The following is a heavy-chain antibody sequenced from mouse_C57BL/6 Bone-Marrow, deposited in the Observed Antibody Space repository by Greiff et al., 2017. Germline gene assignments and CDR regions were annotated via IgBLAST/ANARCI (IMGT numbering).Heavy chain of an antibody. D-gene: IGHD1-1*01. CDR2: IDPNSGGT. CDR1: GYTFTSYW. Sequence: QVQLKQSGAELARPGASVKLSCKASGYTFTSYWMHWVKQRPGRGLAWIGRIDPNSGGTKYNEKFKSKATLTVDKPSSTAYMQLSSLTSEDSAVYYCARGTVFGWYCDVWGTGTTVTVSS. V-gene: IGHV1-72*01. CDR3: ARGTVFGWYCDV. J-gene: IGHJ1*03.